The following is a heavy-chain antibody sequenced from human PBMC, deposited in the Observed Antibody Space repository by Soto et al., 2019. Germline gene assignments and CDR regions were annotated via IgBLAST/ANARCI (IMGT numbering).Heavy chain of an antibody. CDR3: ARSHDYSGTIGAFDI. Sequence: PGESLKISCKASGYTFTNYWIGWVRQMSGKGLEWMGIIYPSDSDTRYSPSFQGQVTISADKSINTAYLQWSSLRASDTAIYYCARSHDYSGTIGAFDIWGQGTMVTVSS. J-gene: IGHJ3*02. CDR2: IYPSDSDT. V-gene: IGHV5-51*01. CDR1: GYTFTNYW. D-gene: IGHD4-4*01.